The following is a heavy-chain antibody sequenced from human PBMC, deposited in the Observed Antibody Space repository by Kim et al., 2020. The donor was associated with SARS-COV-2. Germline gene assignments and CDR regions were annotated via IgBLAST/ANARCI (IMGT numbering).Heavy chain of an antibody. V-gene: IGHV3-30*04. CDR2: ISYDGSNK. Sequence: GGSLRLSCAASGFTFSSYAMHWVRQAPGKGLEWVAVISYDGSNKYYADSVKGRFTISRDNSKNTLYLQMNSLRAEDTAVYYCAKAPYSSSWNSYYYYGM. J-gene: IGHJ6*01. D-gene: IGHD6-13*01. CDR3: AKAPYSSSWNSYYYYGM. CDR1: GFTFSSYA.